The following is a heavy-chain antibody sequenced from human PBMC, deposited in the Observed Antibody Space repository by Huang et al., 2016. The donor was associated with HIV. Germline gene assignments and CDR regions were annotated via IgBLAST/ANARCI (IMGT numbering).Heavy chain of an antibody. CDR1: GFSISSYW. CDR3: ARDPRIQSWLNFFDY. Sequence: EVQLVESGGGLVQPGGSLRLSCAASGFSISSYWMHWVRQAPGKGVGWVPRINRYGSSTSYADAVKGRFTISRDNAKNTLYLQMNSLRAEDTAVYYCARDPRIQSWLNFFDYWGQGTLVSVSS. CDR2: INRYGSST. J-gene: IGHJ4*02. V-gene: IGHV3-74*01. D-gene: IGHD3-22*01.